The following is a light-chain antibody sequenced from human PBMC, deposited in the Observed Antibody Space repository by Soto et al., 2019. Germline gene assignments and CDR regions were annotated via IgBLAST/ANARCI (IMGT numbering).Light chain of an antibody. Sequence: DIVMTQSPDSLAVSLGERATINCKSSQSILYSSNNKNHLAWYQQKPGQPPKLLIYWASTRESGVPDRFSGSGSRTDFTLTISSLQAEDVAVYYCQQYYSTPLTFGGGTKVEIK. J-gene: IGKJ4*01. CDR2: WAS. CDR3: QQYYSTPLT. V-gene: IGKV4-1*01. CDR1: QSILYSSNNKNH.